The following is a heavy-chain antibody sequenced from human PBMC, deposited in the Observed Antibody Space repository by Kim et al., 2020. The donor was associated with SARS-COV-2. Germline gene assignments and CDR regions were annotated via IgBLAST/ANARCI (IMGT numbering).Heavy chain of an antibody. CDR3: ASDPGLRNGMHC. Sequence: GGSLRLSCAASGFTVSSDYVNWVRQAPGKGLEWVSVIYSDGATYYADFVKGRFTISRNDSNNTVSLQMTNLRPGDTAVYFCASDPGLRNGMHCWGPGTTVTVSS. CDR1: GFTVSSDY. V-gene: IGHV3-53*04. J-gene: IGHJ6*02. CDR2: IYSDGAT.